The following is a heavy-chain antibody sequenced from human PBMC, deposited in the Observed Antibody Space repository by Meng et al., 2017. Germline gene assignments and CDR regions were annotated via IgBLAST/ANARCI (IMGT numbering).Heavy chain of an antibody. CDR3: ARGVGYGGNSLYFDY. J-gene: IGHJ4*02. D-gene: IGHD4-23*01. Sequence: QGLLGQAGVEWQRSGAWVKVSCKAPGGTFSSYAISWVRQAPGQGLEWMGGIIPIFGTANYAQKFQGRVTITADKSTSTAYMELSSLRSEDTAVYYCARGVGYGGNSLYFDYWGQGTLVTVSS. CDR2: IIPIFGTA. CDR1: GGTFSSYA. V-gene: IGHV1-69*14.